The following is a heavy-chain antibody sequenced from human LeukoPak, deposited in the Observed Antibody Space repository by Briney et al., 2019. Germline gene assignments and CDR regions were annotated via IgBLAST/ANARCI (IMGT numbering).Heavy chain of an antibody. CDR1: GFTFSSYS. CDR3: ARDELAFTVTTFFIGY. J-gene: IGHJ4*02. D-gene: IGHD4-17*01. Sequence: GGSLRLSCAASGFTFSSYSMNWVRQAPGKGLEWVSSISSSSSYIYYADSVKGRFTISRDNAKDSLYLQMNSLRAEDTAVYYCARDELAFTVTTFFIGYWGQGTLVTVSS. V-gene: IGHV3-21*01. CDR2: ISSSSSYI.